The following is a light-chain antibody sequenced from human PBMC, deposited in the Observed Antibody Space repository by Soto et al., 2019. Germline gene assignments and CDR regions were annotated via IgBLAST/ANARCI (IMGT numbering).Light chain of an antibody. J-gene: IGLJ2*01. CDR1: SANIGSKT. CDR2: STN. V-gene: IGLV1-44*01. Sequence: QSVLTQPPAASGTPGPRVTISCSGSSANIGSKTVNWYQQLPGTAPKLLIYSTNHRPSGVPDRFSGSKSGTSASLAISGLQSEDEADYYCAAWDDSLNGPVFVGGTKVTVL. CDR3: AAWDDSLNGPV.